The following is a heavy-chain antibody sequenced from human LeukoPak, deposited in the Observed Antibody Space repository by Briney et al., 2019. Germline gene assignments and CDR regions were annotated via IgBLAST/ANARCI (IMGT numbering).Heavy chain of an antibody. CDR2: FDPEDGET. CDR1: GYTFTSYY. D-gene: IGHD1-26*01. J-gene: IGHJ5*02. V-gene: IGHV1-24*01. CDR3: ATVGIKWELPGFDP. Sequence: ASVKVSCKASGYTFTSYYMHWVRQAPGKGLEWMGGFDPEDGETIYAQKFQGRVTMTEDTSTDTAYMELSSLRSEDTAVYYCATVGIKWELPGFDPWGQGTLVTVSS.